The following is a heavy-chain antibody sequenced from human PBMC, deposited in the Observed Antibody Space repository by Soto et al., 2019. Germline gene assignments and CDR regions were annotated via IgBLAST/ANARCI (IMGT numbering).Heavy chain of an antibody. V-gene: IGHV3-23*01. CDR2: ISGSGGST. CDR1: GFTFSSYA. Sequence: EVQLLESGGGLVQPGGSLRLSCAASGFTFSSYAMSWVRQAPGKGLEWVSAISGSGGSTYYADSVKGRFTISRDNSKNTLYLQMNSLRGEDTALYYCAQRGGSGYYGAFDYWGQGSLVTVSS. CDR3: AQRGGSGYYGAFDY. D-gene: IGHD3-22*01. J-gene: IGHJ4*02.